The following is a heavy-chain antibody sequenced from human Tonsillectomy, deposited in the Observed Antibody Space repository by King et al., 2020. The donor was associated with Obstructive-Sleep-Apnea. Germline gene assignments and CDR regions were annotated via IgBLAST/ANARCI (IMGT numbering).Heavy chain of an antibody. Sequence: VQLVQSGAEVKKPGESLRISCKGSGYSFTSYWISWVRQMPGKGLEWMGRIDPSDSYTNYSPSFQGHVTISADKSISTAYLQWSSLKASATAMYYCARLYYYGSGSFPYQTDYWGQGTLVTVSS. CDR3: ARLYYYGSGSFPYQTDY. V-gene: IGHV5-10-1*01. CDR2: IDPSDSYT. J-gene: IGHJ4*02. D-gene: IGHD3-10*01. CDR1: GYSFTSYW.